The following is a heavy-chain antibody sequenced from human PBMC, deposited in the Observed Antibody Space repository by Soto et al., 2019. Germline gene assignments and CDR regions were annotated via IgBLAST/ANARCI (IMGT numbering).Heavy chain of an antibody. V-gene: IGHV4-31*03. Sequence: PSETLSLSCPFSDGSLRSGGYYWSWIRQHPGKGLEWIGYIYYSGSTYYNPSLKSRVTISVDTSKNQFSLKLSSVTAADTAVYYCARDAGYDIDYWGQGTLVTVSS. CDR1: DGSLRSGGYY. D-gene: IGHD5-12*01. CDR2: IYYSGST. CDR3: ARDAGYDIDY. J-gene: IGHJ4*02.